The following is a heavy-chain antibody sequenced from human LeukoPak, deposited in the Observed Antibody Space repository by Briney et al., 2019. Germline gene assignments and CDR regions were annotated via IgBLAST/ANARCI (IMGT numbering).Heavy chain of an antibody. V-gene: IGHV4-39*01. Sequence: PSETLSLTCTVSSGSIGSSSNYWGWIRQAPGKGLEWIGNVYYSGSTFYNPSLKSRVTISVDTSKNAFSLKLRSVTAADTAIYYCARASFNVVFGNWFDPWGQGTLVTVSS. CDR2: VYYSGST. J-gene: IGHJ5*02. CDR3: ARASFNVVFGNWFDP. CDR1: SGSIGSSSNY. D-gene: IGHD2-8*01.